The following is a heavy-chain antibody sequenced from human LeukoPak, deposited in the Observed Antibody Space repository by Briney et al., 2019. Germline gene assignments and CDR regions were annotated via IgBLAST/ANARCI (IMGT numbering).Heavy chain of an antibody. CDR2: IYYSGSS. CDR1: GGSVSSSTYY. CDR3: ARLDSSGYFSVY. D-gene: IGHD3-22*01. J-gene: IGHJ4*02. Sequence: SETLSLTCTVSGGSVSSSTYYWGWIRQPPGKGLEWIGNIYYSGSSYYNPSLKSRVTISVDTSKNQFSLKLNSVSAADTAVYYCARLDSSGYFSVYWGQGTLVTVSS. V-gene: IGHV4-39*01.